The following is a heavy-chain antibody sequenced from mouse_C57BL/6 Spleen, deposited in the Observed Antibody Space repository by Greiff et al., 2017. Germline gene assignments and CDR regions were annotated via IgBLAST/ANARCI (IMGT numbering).Heavy chain of an antibody. Sequence: VQLQQSGAELVKPGASVKISCKASGYAFSSYWMNWVKQRPGKGLEWIGQIYPGDGDTNYNGKFKGKATLTADKSSSTDYMQLSSLPSEDSAVYFCARDYSKIPYYAMDYWGQGTSVTVSS. J-gene: IGHJ4*01. V-gene: IGHV1-80*01. CDR3: ARDYSKIPYYAMDY. CDR1: GYAFSSYW. CDR2: IYPGDGDT. D-gene: IGHD2-5*01.